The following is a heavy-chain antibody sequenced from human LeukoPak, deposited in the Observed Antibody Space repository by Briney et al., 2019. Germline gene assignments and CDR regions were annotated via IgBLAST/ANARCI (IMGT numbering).Heavy chain of an antibody. J-gene: IGHJ5*02. CDR3: AREKGELLFFASSWFDP. CDR2: INPSTGST. V-gene: IGHV1-46*02. CDR1: GYNVNSYY. Sequence: GASVKVSCKASGYNVNSYYMHWVRQAPGQGLEWMAIINPSTGSTDYAQKFQGRVTVTRDMSTSTVYMELSSLRSEDTAVYYCAREKGELLFFASSWFDPWGQGTLVTVSS. D-gene: IGHD1-26*01.